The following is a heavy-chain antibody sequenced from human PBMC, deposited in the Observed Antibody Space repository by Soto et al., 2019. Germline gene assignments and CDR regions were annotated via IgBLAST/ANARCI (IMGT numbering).Heavy chain of an antibody. CDR1: GGTFSSYA. D-gene: IGHD4-17*01. V-gene: IGHV1-69*13. J-gene: IGHJ6*02. CDR3: ARSVGGARLDYYYYGMDV. CDR2: IIPIFGTA. Sequence: GASVKVSCKASGGTFSSYAISWVRQAPGQGLEWMGGIIPIFGTANYAQKFQGRVTITADESTSTAYMELSSLRSEDTAVYYCARSVGGARLDYYYYGMDVWGQGTTVTVSS.